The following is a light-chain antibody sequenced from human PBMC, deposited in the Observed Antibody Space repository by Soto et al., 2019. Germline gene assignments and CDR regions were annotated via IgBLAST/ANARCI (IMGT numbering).Light chain of an antibody. J-gene: IGKJ1*01. CDR1: QSVSSSY. CDR2: CAS. V-gene: IGKV3-20*01. CDR3: QQYGSSPGT. Sequence: EIVLTQSPGTLSLSPGERATLSSRASQSVSSSYLAWYQQKPGQAPRLLIYCASSRATGIPDRFSGSGSETDFTINISRLEPEGFAVYYCQQYGSSPGTLGQGTKVDIK.